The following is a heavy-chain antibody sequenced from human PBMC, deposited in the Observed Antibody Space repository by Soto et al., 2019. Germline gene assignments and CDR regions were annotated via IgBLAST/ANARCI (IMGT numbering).Heavy chain of an antibody. J-gene: IGHJ4*02. CDR1: GFTLSTYS. CDR2: INSRSTNI. Sequence: GGSLRLSCATYGFTLSTYSINWLRQAPGRGLEWISYINSRSTNIYYADSVRGRFTISRDNAKNSLYLQMDSLRDEDTAVYYCAGTYDSHDFRFDYSGQGTLVTVSS. V-gene: IGHV3-48*02. D-gene: IGHD3-3*01. CDR3: AGTYDSHDFRFDY.